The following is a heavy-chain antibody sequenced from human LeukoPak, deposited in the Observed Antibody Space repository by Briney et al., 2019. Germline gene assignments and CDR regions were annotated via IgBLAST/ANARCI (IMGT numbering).Heavy chain of an antibody. D-gene: IGHD6-13*01. CDR1: GFTFSNYA. J-gene: IGHJ5*02. CDR3: ARSGSSSWYFGWFDP. Sequence: GGSLRLSCAASGFTFSNYAMNRVRQAPGKGLEWVSGNSGSGGSTEYADSVKGRFTISRDNSKNTLYLQMNSLRAEDTAIYYCARSGSSSWYFGWFDPWGQGTLVTVSS. CDR2: NSGSGGST. V-gene: IGHV3-23*01.